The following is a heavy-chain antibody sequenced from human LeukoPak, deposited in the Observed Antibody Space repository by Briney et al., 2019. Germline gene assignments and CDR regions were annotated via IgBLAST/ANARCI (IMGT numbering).Heavy chain of an antibody. CDR2: INHSGST. Sequence: SETLSLTCAVYGGSFSGYYWSWIRQPPGKGLEWIGEINHSGSTNYNPSLKSRVTISVDTSKNQFSLKLSSVTAADTAVYYCASSRPYMRAFDIWGQGTMITVSS. CDR3: ASSRPYMRAFDI. J-gene: IGHJ3*02. D-gene: IGHD6-13*01. V-gene: IGHV4-34*01. CDR1: GGSFSGYY.